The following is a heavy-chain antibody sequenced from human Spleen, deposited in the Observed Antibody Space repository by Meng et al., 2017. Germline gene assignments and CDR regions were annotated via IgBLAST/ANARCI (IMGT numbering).Heavy chain of an antibody. Sequence: GESLKISCKASRYTFTTYWIAWVRQMPGKGLEWMGMIYPGDSDTRYSLSVQGQVTISADKSISTAYLQWGSLKASDTAMYFCARHSNVYDSKASLEYWGQGTLVTVSS. CDR1: RYTFTTYW. D-gene: IGHD3-22*01. CDR3: ARHSNVYDSKASLEY. V-gene: IGHV5-51*01. CDR2: IYPGDSDT. J-gene: IGHJ4*02.